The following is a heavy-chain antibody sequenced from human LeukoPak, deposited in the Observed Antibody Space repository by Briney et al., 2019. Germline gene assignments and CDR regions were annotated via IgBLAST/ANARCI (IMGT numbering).Heavy chain of an antibody. V-gene: IGHV3-30-3*01. CDR3: ARAVANWGNYYFDY. CDR2: ISYDGSNK. Sequence: GGSLRLSCAASGFTFSSYAMHWVRQAPGKGLEWVAVISYDGSNKYYADSVKGRFTISRDNAKNTLYLQMNSLRAEDTAVYYCARAVANWGNYYFDYWGQGTLVTVSS. J-gene: IGHJ4*02. D-gene: IGHD7-27*01. CDR1: GFTFSSYA.